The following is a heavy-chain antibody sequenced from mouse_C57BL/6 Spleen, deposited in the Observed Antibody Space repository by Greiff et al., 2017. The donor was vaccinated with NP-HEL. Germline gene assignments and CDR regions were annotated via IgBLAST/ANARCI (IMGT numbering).Heavy chain of an antibody. CDR1: GFTFSSYA. J-gene: IGHJ4*01. V-gene: IGHV5-9-1*02. D-gene: IGHD1-1*01. Sequence: EVQVVESGEGLVKPGGSLKLSCAASGFTFSSYAMSWVRQTPEKRLEWVAYISSGGDYIYYADTVKGRFTISRDNARNTLYLQMSSLKSEDTAMYYCTRELLPPYAMDYWGQGTSVTVSS. CDR2: ISSGGDYI. CDR3: TRELLPPYAMDY.